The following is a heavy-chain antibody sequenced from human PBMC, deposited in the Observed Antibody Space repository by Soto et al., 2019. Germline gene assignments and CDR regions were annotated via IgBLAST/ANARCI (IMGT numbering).Heavy chain of an antibody. V-gene: IGHV4-59*12. CDR2: VYSSGST. J-gene: IGHJ5*02. CDR3: ARSVDP. Sequence: PSETLSLTCTVSGGSLRGYAWSWIRQPPGKGLEWIGYVYSSGSTYYNPSLKSRVTISVDTSKNQFSLKLSSVTAADTAVYYCARSVDPCGQGTLVTAPQ. CDR1: GGSLRGYA.